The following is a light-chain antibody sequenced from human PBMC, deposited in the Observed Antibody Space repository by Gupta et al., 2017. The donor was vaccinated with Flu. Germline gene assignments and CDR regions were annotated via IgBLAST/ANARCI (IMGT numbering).Light chain of an antibody. CDR1: KLGDKY. CDR2: PET. Sequence: SYDLTQPPSVSVSPGQTDNITCSGDKLGDKYASWYHQKPGQSPLLVIDPETKRPSGIPERGSGSNSATTATINRIWSEVMDDSYFDSQEWDPIPACVFGGGTKLTVL. CDR3: QEWDPIPACV. J-gene: IGLJ3*02. V-gene: IGLV3-1*01.